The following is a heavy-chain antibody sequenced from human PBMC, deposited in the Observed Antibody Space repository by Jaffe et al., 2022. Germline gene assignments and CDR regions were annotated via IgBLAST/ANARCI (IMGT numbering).Heavy chain of an antibody. CDR3: AKGAPQYSSSWYGGSLGDY. J-gene: IGHJ4*02. D-gene: IGHD6-13*01. V-gene: IGHV3-43D*04. Sequence: EVQLVESGGVVVQPGGSLRLSCAASGFTFDDYAMHWVRQAPGKGLEWVSLISWDGGSTYYADSVKGRFTISRDNSKNSLYLQMNSLRAEDTALYYCAKGAPQYSSSWYGGSLGDYWGQGTLVTVSS. CDR1: GFTFDDYA. CDR2: ISWDGGST.